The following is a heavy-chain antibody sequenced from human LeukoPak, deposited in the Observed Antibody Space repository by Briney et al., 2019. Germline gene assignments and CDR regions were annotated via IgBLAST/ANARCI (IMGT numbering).Heavy chain of an antibody. Sequence: PGGSLRLSCAASGFTFRSYGMHWVRQAPGKGLEWVAVISYDGNKEHYGDSVKGRFSISRDNSKNTLYLQMNSLRAEDTAVYYCAKEYDSLYYFDYWGQGTLVTVSS. CDR1: GFTFRSYG. D-gene: IGHD3-16*01. CDR3: AKEYDSLYYFDY. V-gene: IGHV3-30*18. J-gene: IGHJ4*02. CDR2: ISYDGNKE.